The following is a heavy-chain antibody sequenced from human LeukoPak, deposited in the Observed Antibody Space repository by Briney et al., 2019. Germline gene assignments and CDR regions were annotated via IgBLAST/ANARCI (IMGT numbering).Heavy chain of an antibody. CDR2: ISSSGSTI. Sequence: GGSLRLSCAASGFTFSSYEMNWVRQAPGKGLEWVSYISSSGSTIYYADSVKGRFTISRDNAKNSLYLQMNSLRAEDTAVYYCARDRGDVGYCSSTSCSNLDYWGQGTLVTVSS. CDR3: ARDRGDVGYCSSTSCSNLDY. V-gene: IGHV3-48*03. D-gene: IGHD2-2*01. CDR1: GFTFSSYE. J-gene: IGHJ4*02.